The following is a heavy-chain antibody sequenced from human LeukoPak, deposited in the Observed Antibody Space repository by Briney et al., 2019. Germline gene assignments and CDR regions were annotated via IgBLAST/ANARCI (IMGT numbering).Heavy chain of an antibody. CDR1: GFTFSSYG. J-gene: IGHJ6*02. V-gene: IGHV3-33*01. D-gene: IGHD2-2*02. CDR3: AREDTYVSLVEYYYYGMGV. CDR2: IWYDGSNK. Sequence: PGRSLRLSCAASGFTFSSYGMHWVRQAPGKGLEWVAVIWYDGSNKYYADSVKGRFTISRDNSKNTLYLQMNSLRAEDTAVYYCAREDTYVSLVEYYYYGMGVWGQGTTVTVSS.